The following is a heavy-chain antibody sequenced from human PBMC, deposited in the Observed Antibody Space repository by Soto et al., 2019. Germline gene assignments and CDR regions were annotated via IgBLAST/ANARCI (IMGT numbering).Heavy chain of an antibody. D-gene: IGHD1-26*01. CDR3: ASDLVGGAASYGLDV. V-gene: IGHV3-23*01. CDR1: GFTFSSYS. J-gene: IGHJ6*02. Sequence: GGSLRLSCAASGFTFSSYSIYWVRQAPGKGLEWVSGISGSGSGTYYADSVKGRFTISRDNSKSRLYLQMNSLRAEDTAVYYRASDLVGGAASYGLDVGGQGTSVTVSS. CDR2: ISGSGSGT.